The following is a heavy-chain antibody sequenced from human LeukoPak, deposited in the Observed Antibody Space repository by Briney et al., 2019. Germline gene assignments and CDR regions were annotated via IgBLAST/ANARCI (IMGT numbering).Heavy chain of an antibody. J-gene: IGHJ4*02. CDR1: GFTFTTYY. CDR3: ARAIAVATFDY. V-gene: IGHV3-21*01. Sequence: GGSLRLSCAASGFTFTTYYMNWVRQAPGKGLEWVSSITTSSSYIYYADSVKGRFTISRDNAKNSLYLQMNSLRPEDTAVYYCARAIAVATFDYWGQGTLVTVSS. D-gene: IGHD6-19*01. CDR2: ITTSSSYI.